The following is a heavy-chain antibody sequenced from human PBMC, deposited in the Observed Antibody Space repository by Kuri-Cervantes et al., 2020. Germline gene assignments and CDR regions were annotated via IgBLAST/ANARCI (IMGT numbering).Heavy chain of an antibody. V-gene: IGHV3-30-3*01. CDR1: GFTFSSYA. Sequence: GGSLRLSCAASGFTFSSYAMHWVRQAPGKGLEWVAVISYDGSNKYYADSVKGRFTISRDNSKNTLYLQMNILRAEDTAVYYCARVRGGSYDYWGQGTLVTVSS. J-gene: IGHJ4*02. CDR3: ARVRGGSYDY. D-gene: IGHD1-26*01. CDR2: ISYDGSNK.